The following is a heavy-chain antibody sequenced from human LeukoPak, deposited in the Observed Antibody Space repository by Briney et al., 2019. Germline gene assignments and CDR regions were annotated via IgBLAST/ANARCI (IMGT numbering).Heavy chain of an antibody. J-gene: IGHJ4*02. CDR2: IYTSGST. CDR3: ARNYYDSSGYYYLFDY. D-gene: IGHD3-22*01. CDR1: GGSFSGYY. V-gene: IGHV4-59*10. Sequence: SETLSLTCAVYGGSFSGYYWSWIRQPAGKGLEWIGHIYTSGSTNYNPSLKSRVTMSVDTSKNQFSLRLSSVTAADTAVYYCARNYYDSSGYYYLFDYWGQGTLVTVSS.